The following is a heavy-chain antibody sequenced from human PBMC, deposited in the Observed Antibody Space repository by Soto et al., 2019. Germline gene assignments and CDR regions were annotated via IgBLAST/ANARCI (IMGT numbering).Heavy chain of an antibody. V-gene: IGHV4-39*01. Sequence: PSETLSLTCSVSGGSISSTGYYWVWIRLPPGKGLEWIGSIYNSESTYYNPSLKSRVTISVDTSKNLFSLRLSSVTAADTAVYYSARWRTTMTVSFSSRGGNWFDPWGQGTLVTVSS. CDR1: GGSISSTGYY. CDR2: IYNSEST. CDR3: ARWRTTMTVSFSSRGGNWFDP. D-gene: IGHD3-22*01. J-gene: IGHJ5*02.